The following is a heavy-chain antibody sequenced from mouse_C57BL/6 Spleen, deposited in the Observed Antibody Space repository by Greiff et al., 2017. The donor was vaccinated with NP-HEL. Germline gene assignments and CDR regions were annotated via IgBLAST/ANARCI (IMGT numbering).Heavy chain of an antibody. CDR3: ARGYYGSYWYFDV. Sequence: QVQLQQPGTELVKPGASVKLSCKASGYTFTSYWMHWVKQRPGQGLEWIGNINPSNGGTNYNEKLKSKATRTVDKSSSTAYMQLSSLTSEDSAVYYCARGYYGSYWYFDVWGTGTTVTVSS. CDR2: INPSNGGT. CDR1: GYTFTSYW. V-gene: IGHV1-53*01. J-gene: IGHJ1*03. D-gene: IGHD1-1*01.